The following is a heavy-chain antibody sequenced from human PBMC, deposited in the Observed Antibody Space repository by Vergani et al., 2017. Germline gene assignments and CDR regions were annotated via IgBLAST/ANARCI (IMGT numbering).Heavy chain of an antibody. CDR1: GDSISSGNN. Sequence: QLQLQESGSGLVKPSQTLSLTCAVSGDSISSGNNWGWIRQPPGKGPEWIGYIFPSGNSDYNPSLKNRVSISLDKSKNQFSLWVNSVTAADTAVYFCARASLRALVGYYYYMDVWGKGKTVVVSS. V-gene: IGHV4-30-2*01. D-gene: IGHD3-16*02. CDR3: ARASLRALVGYYYYMDV. J-gene: IGHJ6*03. CDR2: IFPSGNS.